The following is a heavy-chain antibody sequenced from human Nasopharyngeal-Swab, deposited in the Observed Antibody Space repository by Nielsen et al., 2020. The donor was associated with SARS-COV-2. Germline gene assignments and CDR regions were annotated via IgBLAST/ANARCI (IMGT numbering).Heavy chain of an antibody. Sequence: SETLSLTCTVSGGSISPYYWGWIRQPPGKGLEWIGYIYYTGSTNYNPSLKSRLTISVARSKNQFSLRLSSVTAADTAVYYCARHFRGGDVWGNGTTVTVSS. D-gene: IGHD3-10*01. CDR3: ARHFRGGDV. CDR1: GGSISPYY. V-gene: IGHV4-59*08. J-gene: IGHJ6*04. CDR2: IYYTGST.